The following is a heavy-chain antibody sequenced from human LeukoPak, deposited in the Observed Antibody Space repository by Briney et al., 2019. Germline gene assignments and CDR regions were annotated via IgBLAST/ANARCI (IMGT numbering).Heavy chain of an antibody. V-gene: IGHV3-7*03. Sequence: GGSLRLSCAASGFTFSSYWMSWVRQAPGKGLEWVANIKQDGSEKYYVDSVKGRFTISRDNAKNSLYLQMNSLRAEDTAVYYCARDLVDPYSSSWFTFDYWGQGTLVTVSS. CDR3: ARDLVDPYSSSWFTFDY. J-gene: IGHJ4*02. CDR2: IKQDGSEK. D-gene: IGHD6-13*01. CDR1: GFTFSSYW.